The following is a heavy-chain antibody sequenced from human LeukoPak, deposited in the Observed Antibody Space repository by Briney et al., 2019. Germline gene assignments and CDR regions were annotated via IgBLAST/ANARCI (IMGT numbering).Heavy chain of an antibody. CDR3: AKVDSSSWYYFDY. J-gene: IGHJ4*02. CDR1: GFTFSSYG. D-gene: IGHD6-13*01. Sequence: GRSLRLSCAASGFTFSSYGMHWVRQAPGKGLEWVAVISYDGSNKYYADSVKGRFTISRDNSKNTLYLQMNSLRAEDTAVYYCAKVDSSSWYYFDYWGQGTMVTVSS. CDR2: ISYDGSNK. V-gene: IGHV3-30*18.